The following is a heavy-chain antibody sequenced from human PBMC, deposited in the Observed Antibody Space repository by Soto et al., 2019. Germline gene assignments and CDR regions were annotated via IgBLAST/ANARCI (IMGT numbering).Heavy chain of an antibody. Sequence: SETLSLTCAVYGGSFSGYYWSWIRQPPGKGLEWIGEINHSGSTNYNPSLKSRVTISVDTSKNQFSLKLSSVTAADTAVYYCAVLMAAAGTGYYGMDVWGQGTTVTVSS. CDR1: GGSFSGYY. CDR3: AVLMAAAGTGYYGMDV. CDR2: INHSGST. V-gene: IGHV4-34*01. J-gene: IGHJ6*02. D-gene: IGHD6-13*01.